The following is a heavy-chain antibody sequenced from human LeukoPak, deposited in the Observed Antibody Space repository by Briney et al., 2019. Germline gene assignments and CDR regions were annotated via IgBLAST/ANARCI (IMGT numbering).Heavy chain of an antibody. D-gene: IGHD3-22*01. J-gene: IGHJ3*02. CDR3: ARDLLDYYDSSGYDAFDI. Sequence: ASVKVSCKASGGTFSSYAISWVRQAPGHGLEWMGGIIPIFGTANYAQKFQGRVTITANESTSTAYMELSSLRSEDTAVYYCARDLLDYYDSSGYDAFDIWGQGTMVTVSS. CDR2: IIPIFGTA. CDR1: GGTFSSYA. V-gene: IGHV1-69*13.